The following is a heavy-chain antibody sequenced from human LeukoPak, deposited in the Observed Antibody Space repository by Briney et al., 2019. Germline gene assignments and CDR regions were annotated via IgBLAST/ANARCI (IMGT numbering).Heavy chain of an antibody. D-gene: IGHD6-19*01. Sequence: PSETLSLTCTVSGGSISNINYSWSWIRQPRGKGLEWIGYIYYSGSTNYNPSLKSRVTISVDTSKNQFSLKLSSVTAADTAVYYCARDRGSGWYPFDAFDIWGQGTMVTVSS. CDR3: ARDRGSGWYPFDAFDI. CDR2: IYYSGST. CDR1: GGSISNINYS. V-gene: IGHV4-61*01. J-gene: IGHJ3*02.